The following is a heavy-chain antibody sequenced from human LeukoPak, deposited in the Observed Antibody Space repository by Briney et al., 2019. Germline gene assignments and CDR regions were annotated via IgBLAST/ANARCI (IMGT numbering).Heavy chain of an antibody. Sequence: GGSLRLSRAASGFTFSSYAMHWVRQAPGKGLEWVAVISYDGSNKYYADSVKGRFTISRDNSKNTLYLQMNSLRAEDTAVYYCARDKGTVTTGYFDYWGQGTLVTVSS. CDR2: ISYDGSNK. V-gene: IGHV3-30-3*01. J-gene: IGHJ4*02. CDR1: GFTFSSYA. D-gene: IGHD4-11*01. CDR3: ARDKGTVTTGYFDY.